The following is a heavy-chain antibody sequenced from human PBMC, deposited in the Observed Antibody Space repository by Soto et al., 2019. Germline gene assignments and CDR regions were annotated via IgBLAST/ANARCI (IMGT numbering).Heavy chain of an antibody. V-gene: IGHV3-15*01. Sequence: PGGSLRLSCGASGFTVSDAWMSWVRQAPGKGLEWVGRIKNKIDGGTRDYAAPVKDRFIISRDDSKNILFLQMNSLKTEDTAVYYCTTGPWDHWPRGYWGQGTLVTVSS. D-gene: IGHD1-1*01. CDR2: IKNKIDGGTR. CDR3: TTGPWDHWPRGY. CDR1: GFTVSDAW. J-gene: IGHJ4*02.